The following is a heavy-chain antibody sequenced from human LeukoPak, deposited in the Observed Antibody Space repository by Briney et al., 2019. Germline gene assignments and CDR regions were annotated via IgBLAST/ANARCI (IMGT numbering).Heavy chain of an antibody. CDR2: IYPGDSDT. Sequence: GASLQISFKASGYPFTNYWIAWVRQMPGKGLEWMGPIYPGDSDTRYSPSFQGHVTISADKSISTAFLQWSSLKASDTAVYYCARHMDDCTSTSCFPFYYFFMDVWGEGTTVIVSS. CDR3: ARHMDDCTSTSCFPFYYFFMDV. D-gene: IGHD2-2*01. V-gene: IGHV5-51*01. J-gene: IGHJ6*03. CDR1: GYPFTNYW.